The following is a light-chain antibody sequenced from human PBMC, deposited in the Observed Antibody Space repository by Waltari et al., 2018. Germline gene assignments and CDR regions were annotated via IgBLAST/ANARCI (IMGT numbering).Light chain of an antibody. J-gene: IGKJ1*01. CDR1: QGISNY. Sequence: IQLTQTPSSLSPSVGDRLTITCRATQGISNYLAWYQQKPGKAPKLLIYATSTLQSGVPSRFSGSGSGTDFTVTISRLQPEDFATYYCQQLNSYQWTFGQGTQVEIK. CDR3: QQLNSYQWT. V-gene: IGKV1-9*01. CDR2: ATS.